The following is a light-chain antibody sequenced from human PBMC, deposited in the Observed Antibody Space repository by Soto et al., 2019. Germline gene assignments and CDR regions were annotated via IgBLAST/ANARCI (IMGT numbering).Light chain of an antibody. CDR2: GSS. CDR3: QQYGSSPPYT. V-gene: IGKV3-20*01. Sequence: EVVLTQSPGTLSFSPGERATLSCRASQSVSNNYFAWYQQKPGQAPRLLIFGSSDRATGIPNMFNGSGSGTDFTLTIRRLEPVYFAVYYYQQYGSSPPYTFGQGTKLEIK. J-gene: IGKJ2*01. CDR1: QSVSNNY.